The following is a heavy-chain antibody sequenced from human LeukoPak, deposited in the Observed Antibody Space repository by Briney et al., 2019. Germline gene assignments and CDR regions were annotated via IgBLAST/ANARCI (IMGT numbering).Heavy chain of an antibody. CDR2: ISYDGSKK. CDR1: GFTFSSYA. Sequence: PGGSLRLSCAASGFTFSSYAMHWVRQAPGKGLEGVAAISYDGSKKYSADSVKGRFTISRDNSKNTLYLQMTSLRADDTAVYYCAGVDAAMPDAFDIWGQGTTVTVSS. CDR3: AGVDAAMPDAFDI. J-gene: IGHJ3*02. D-gene: IGHD5-18*01. V-gene: IGHV3-30*04.